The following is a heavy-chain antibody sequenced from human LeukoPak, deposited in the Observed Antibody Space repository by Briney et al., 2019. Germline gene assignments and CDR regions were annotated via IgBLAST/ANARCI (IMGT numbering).Heavy chain of an antibody. CDR2: IIPIFGTA. CDR3: ARDRYCSSTSCYPWWFDP. J-gene: IGHJ5*02. CDR1: GGTFSSSA. D-gene: IGHD2-2*01. Sequence: SVKVSCKASGGTFSSSAINWVRQAPGQGLEWMGGIIPIFGTAKYAQKFQGRVTITADESTSTAYMELSSLRSEDTAVYYCARDRYCSSTSCYPWWFDPWGQGTLVTVSS. V-gene: IGHV1-69*13.